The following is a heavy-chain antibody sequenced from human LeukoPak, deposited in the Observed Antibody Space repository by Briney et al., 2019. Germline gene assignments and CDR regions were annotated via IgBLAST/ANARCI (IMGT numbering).Heavy chain of an antibody. D-gene: IGHD3-10*01. CDR1: GFTFSSYA. J-gene: IGHJ3*02. CDR2: ISYDGSNK. CDR3: ARDLLMVRGVIMGGMGPFDI. Sequence: GRSLRLSCAASGFTFSSYAMHWVRQAPGKGLEWVAVISYDGSNKYYADSVKGRFTISRDNSKNTLYLQMNSLRAEDTAVYYCARDLLMVRGVIMGGMGPFDIWGQGTMVTASS. V-gene: IGHV3-30*04.